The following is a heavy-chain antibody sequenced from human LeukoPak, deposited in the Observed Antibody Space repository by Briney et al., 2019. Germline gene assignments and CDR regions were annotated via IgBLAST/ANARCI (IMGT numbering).Heavy chain of an antibody. CDR3: ARDSRRGYDSSGYNFDY. Sequence: GGSLRLSCAASGFTFSSYSMNWVRQAPGKGLEWVSYISSSSSSISGSGSTIYYADSVKGRFTISRDNAKNSLFLQMNSLRAEDTAVYYCARDSRRGYDSSGYNFDYWGQGTLVTVSS. V-gene: IGHV3-48*04. CDR2: ISSSSSSISGSGSTI. J-gene: IGHJ4*02. CDR1: GFTFSSYS. D-gene: IGHD3-22*01.